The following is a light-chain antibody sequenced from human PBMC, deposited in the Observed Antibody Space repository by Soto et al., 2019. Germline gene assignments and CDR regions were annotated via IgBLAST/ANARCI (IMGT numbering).Light chain of an antibody. CDR1: ERISNN. V-gene: IGKV3-15*01. CDR2: GAS. J-gene: IGKJ1*01. CDR3: QQLSSYPVT. Sequence: EIVMTHSPDTMSVSPWERATLSCRASERISNNIAWYQQKPGQVPRLLIYGASTRATGIPDRFSGSGYGREFTLTISSLQSEDSSVYYCQQLSSYPVTFGQGTKVDIK.